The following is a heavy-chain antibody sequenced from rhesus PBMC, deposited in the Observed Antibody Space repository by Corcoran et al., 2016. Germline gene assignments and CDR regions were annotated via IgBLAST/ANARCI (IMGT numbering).Heavy chain of an antibody. CDR1: GGSVSSSNW. V-gene: IGHV4-65*01. D-gene: IGHD1-1-1*01. CDR2: IRCSSAST. CDR3: ARDPLAGY. J-gene: IGHJ4*01. Sequence: QVQLQESGPGLVKPSETLSLTCAVSGGSVSSSNWWSWIRQPPGKGLEWIGYIRCSSASTYYHPSLQTRVTISAATSKHQFSLKLSSVTAADTAVYYCARDPLAGYWGQGVLVTVSS.